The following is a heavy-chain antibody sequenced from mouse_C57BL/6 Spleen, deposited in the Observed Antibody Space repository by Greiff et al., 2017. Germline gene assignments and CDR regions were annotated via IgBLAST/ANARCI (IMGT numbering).Heavy chain of an antibody. V-gene: IGHV5-16*01. D-gene: IGHD3-3*01. J-gene: IGHJ2*01. CDR3: ARDLGSNYFDY. CDR1: GFTFSDYY. Sequence: EVKVVESEGGLVQPGSSMKLSCTASGFTFSDYYMAWVRQVPEKGLEWVANINYDGSSTYYLDSLKSRFIISRDNAKNILYLQMSSLKSEDTATYYCARDLGSNYFDYWGQGTTLTVSS. CDR2: INYDGSST.